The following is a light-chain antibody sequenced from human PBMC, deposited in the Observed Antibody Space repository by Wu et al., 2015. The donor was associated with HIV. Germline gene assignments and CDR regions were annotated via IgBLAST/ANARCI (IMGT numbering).Light chain of an antibody. V-gene: IGKV3-11*01. J-gene: IGKJ5*01. CDR2: DTS. CDR1: QSVSRF. Sequence: EIVLTQSPDTLSASPGERATLSCRASQSVSRFLAWYQHKPGQAPRVLIYDTSNRAAGIPTRFSGSGFGTDFTLTISSLEPEDFAVYYCQQRINWLFTFGQGTRLEIK. CDR3: QQRINWLFT.